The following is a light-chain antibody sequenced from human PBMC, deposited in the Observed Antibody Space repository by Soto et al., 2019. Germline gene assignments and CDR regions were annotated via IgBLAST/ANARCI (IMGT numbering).Light chain of an antibody. CDR1: QSVSSN. V-gene: IGKV3-15*01. Sequence: EIVLSQSPGTLSLSPGEIATLSCRASQSVSSNYLAWYQQKPGQAPKLLIYDTSTRATGIPARFSGSGSGTEFTLTISSLQSEDFAVYYCQQYNNSPITFGQGTRLEIK. J-gene: IGKJ5*01. CDR2: DTS. CDR3: QQYNNSPIT.